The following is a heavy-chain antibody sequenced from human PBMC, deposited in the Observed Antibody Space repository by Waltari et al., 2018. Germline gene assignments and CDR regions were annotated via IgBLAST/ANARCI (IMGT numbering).Heavy chain of an antibody. CDR3: TRGGRDSSWYWRD. CDR2: RKQDGSDK. Sequence: EVQLVESGGGLAQPGGSLRLACAASGPSFSNYWMTWVRQASGKGPVWVSNRKQDGSDKSSMVSGKGRFTISRDNAKNSLDLQMNNLRVEDTAVYYCTRGGRDSSWYWRDWGQGTLVTVSS. D-gene: IGHD6-13*01. CDR1: GPSFSNYW. J-gene: IGHJ4*02. V-gene: IGHV3-7*01.